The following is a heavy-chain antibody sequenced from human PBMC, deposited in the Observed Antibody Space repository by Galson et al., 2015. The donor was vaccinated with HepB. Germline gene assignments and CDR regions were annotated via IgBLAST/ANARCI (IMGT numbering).Heavy chain of an antibody. CDR3: ATGRYGSGGYYMVAFDI. Sequence: SVKVSCKVSGYTLTELPMHWVRQAPGKGLEWMGGFDPEDGETIYAQKFQGRVTMTEDTSTDTAYMELSSLRSEDTAVYYCATGRYGSGGYYMVAFDIWGQGTMVTVSS. J-gene: IGHJ3*02. D-gene: IGHD3-10*01. CDR1: GYTLTELP. V-gene: IGHV1-24*01. CDR2: FDPEDGET.